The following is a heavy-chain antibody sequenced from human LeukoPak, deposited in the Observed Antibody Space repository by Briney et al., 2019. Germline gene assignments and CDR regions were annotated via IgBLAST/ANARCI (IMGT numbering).Heavy chain of an antibody. Sequence: QPGGSLRLSCAASGFTFSSYAMHWVRQAPGKGLEWVAVISYDGYTKLYADSVKGRFTISRDTSENTLYLQMNSLRAEDTALYYCAKDHEQDLIHYFDYWGQGTLVTVSS. D-gene: IGHD6-13*01. V-gene: IGHV3-30*04. CDR3: AKDHEQDLIHYFDY. CDR2: ISYDGYTK. CDR1: GFTFSSYA. J-gene: IGHJ4*02.